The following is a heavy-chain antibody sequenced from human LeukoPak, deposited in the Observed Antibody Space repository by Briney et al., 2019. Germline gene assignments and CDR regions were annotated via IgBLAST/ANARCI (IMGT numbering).Heavy chain of an antibody. J-gene: IGHJ3*02. CDR2: ISAYNGNT. CDR1: GGTFSSYA. D-gene: IGHD3-22*01. V-gene: IGHV1-18*01. CDR3: ARDRVVITEIRAFDI. Sequence: ASVKVSCKASGGTFSSYAISWVRQAPGQGLEWMGWISAYNGNTNYAQKFQGRVTMTRDTSISTAYMELSRLRSDDTAVYYCARDRVVITEIRAFDIWGQGTMVTVSS.